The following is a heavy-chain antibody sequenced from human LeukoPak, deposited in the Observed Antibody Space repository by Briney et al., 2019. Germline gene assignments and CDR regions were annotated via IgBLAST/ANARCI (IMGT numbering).Heavy chain of an antibody. CDR1: DGSISTYY. CDR2: INYSGST. Sequence: SETLSLTCTVSDGSISTYYWSWIRQPPGKGLEWMGYINYSGSTSYNPSLRSRVTISIDTSKNQSSLRLSSVTAADSAVYYCARTSRGTFTYGYVDYWGQGTLVTVSS. J-gene: IGHJ4*02. D-gene: IGHD5-18*01. CDR3: ARTSRGTFTYGYVDY. V-gene: IGHV4-59*01.